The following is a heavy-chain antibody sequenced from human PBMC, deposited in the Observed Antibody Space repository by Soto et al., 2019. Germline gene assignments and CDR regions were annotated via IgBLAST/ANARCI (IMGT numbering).Heavy chain of an antibody. CDR2: IYYSGGT. Sequence: EEPCLPNTGSAGIPRPCSYLVCRIRPAPGKRMEWIGSIYYSGGTYYNPSPKSRVTISVDTSKNQFSLKLSSVTAADTAVYYCVSVNILTGDYLAHCGQGTLVIVSS. V-gene: IGHV4-39*01. CDR3: VSVNILTGDYLAH. CDR1: AGIPRPCSYL. J-gene: IGHJ4*02. D-gene: IGHD3-9*01.